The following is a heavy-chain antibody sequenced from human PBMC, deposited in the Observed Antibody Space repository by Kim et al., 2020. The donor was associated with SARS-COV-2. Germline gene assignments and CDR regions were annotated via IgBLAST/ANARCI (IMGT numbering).Heavy chain of an antibody. J-gene: IGHJ3*02. CDR3: ARVLYGDYVADAFDI. D-gene: IGHD4-17*01. Sequence: SLKRRVTISVDTAKSQFSLKLSSVTAADTAVYYCARVLYGDYVADAFDIWGQGTMVTVSS. V-gene: IGHV4-59*01.